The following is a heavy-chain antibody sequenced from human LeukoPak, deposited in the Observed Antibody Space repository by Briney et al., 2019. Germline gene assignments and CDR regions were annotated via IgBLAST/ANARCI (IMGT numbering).Heavy chain of an antibody. V-gene: IGHV3-21*01. CDR3: ARGGAARPDF. CDR1: GFTFSSYS. J-gene: IGHJ4*02. Sequence: GGSLRLSCAASGFTFSSYSMNWVRQAPGKGLEWVSSISSSSSYIYYADSVKGRFTISRDNAKNSLYLQMNSLRVEDTAIYYCARGGAARPDFWGQGTLVTVSS. CDR2: ISSSSSYI. D-gene: IGHD6-6*01.